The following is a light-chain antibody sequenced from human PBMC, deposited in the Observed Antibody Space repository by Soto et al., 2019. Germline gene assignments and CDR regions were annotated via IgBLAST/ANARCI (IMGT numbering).Light chain of an antibody. CDR1: QSVSSY. J-gene: IGKJ1*01. CDR2: DAS. V-gene: IGKV3-11*01. CDR3: QQRSNWPGT. Sequence: EIVLTLSPGTLSLSPGERATLSCRASQSVSSYLAWYQQKPGQAPRLLIYDASTRATGISARFSGSGSGTDFTLTISSQEPEDFAVYYCQQRSNWPGTFGQGTKVDIK.